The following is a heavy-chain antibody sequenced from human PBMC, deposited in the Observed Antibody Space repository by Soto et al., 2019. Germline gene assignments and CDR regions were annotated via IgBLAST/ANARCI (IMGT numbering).Heavy chain of an antibody. CDR2: ISAHKGNT. Sequence: QVHLVQSGAEVKKTGASVKVSCKGSGYAFTTYGITWVRQAPGQGLEWMAWISAHKGNTNYAQKLQGRVTVTRDTSTSTAYMELRSLRSDDTAVYYCARGRYGDYWGQGALVTVSS. CDR3: ARGRYGDY. D-gene: IGHD1-1*01. CDR1: GYAFTTYG. V-gene: IGHV1-18*01. J-gene: IGHJ4*02.